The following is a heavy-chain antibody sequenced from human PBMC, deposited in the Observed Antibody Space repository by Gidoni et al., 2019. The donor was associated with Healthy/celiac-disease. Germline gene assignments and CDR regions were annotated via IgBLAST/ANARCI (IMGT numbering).Heavy chain of an antibody. Sequence: QVQLVQSGAEVKKPGASVKVSCKASGYTFTGYYMHWVRQAPGQGLEWMGWINPNSGGTNYAQKFQGRVTMTRDTSISTAYMELSRLRSDDTAVYYCATDTRVYSSSSGPMDVWGKGTTVTVSS. CDR3: ATDTRVYSSSSGPMDV. CDR1: GYTFTGYY. V-gene: IGHV1-2*02. D-gene: IGHD6-6*01. J-gene: IGHJ6*03. CDR2: INPNSGGT.